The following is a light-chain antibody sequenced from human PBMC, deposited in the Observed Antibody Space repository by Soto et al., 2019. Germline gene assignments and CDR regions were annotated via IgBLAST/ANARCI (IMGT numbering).Light chain of an antibody. J-gene: IGLJ1*01. CDR2: EVS. Sequence: QSVLTQPASVSASPGQSITISCTGASSDVGGYNYVSWYQQHPGKAPKLMIYEVSNRPSGISNRFSGSKSGNTASLTISGLQAEDEADYYCTSYTSRSTYVFRTGTQLTVL. CDR3: TSYTSRSTYV. CDR1: SSDVGGYNY. V-gene: IGLV2-14*01.